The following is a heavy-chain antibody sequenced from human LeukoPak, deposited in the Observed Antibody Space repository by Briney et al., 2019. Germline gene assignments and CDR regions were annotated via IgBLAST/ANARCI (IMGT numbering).Heavy chain of an antibody. J-gene: IGHJ2*01. Sequence: GRSLKLSCGVSGFTFSSYGMHWVRQAPGKGLEWVAVISYDGSNKYYADSVKGRFTISRDNSKNTLFLQMHSLRAEDTAVYYCARDLRGSIVVVTAPPWYFDLWGRGTLVTVSS. V-gene: IGHV3-30*03. CDR3: ARDLRGSIVVVTAPPWYFDL. CDR2: ISYDGSNK. D-gene: IGHD2-21*02. CDR1: GFTFSSYG.